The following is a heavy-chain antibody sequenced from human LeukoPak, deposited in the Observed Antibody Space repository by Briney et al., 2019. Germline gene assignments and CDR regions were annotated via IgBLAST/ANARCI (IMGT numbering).Heavy chain of an antibody. CDR2: ISYDGSNK. Sequence: GGSLRLSCAASGFIFSNYAMHWVRQAPGKGLEWLIFISYDGSNKYYADSVKGRFTISRGNSKNTLYLQMNSLRAEDTAVYYCARDTYGSDYWGQGTLVTVSS. CDR1: GFIFSNYA. D-gene: IGHD3-10*01. J-gene: IGHJ4*02. CDR3: ARDTYGSDY. V-gene: IGHV3-30*04.